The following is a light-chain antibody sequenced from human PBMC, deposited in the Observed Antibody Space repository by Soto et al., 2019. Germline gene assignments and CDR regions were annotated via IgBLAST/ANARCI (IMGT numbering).Light chain of an antibody. Sequence: QSVLTQPPSASGSPGQSVTISCTGTSSDIGAHDYVSWYQQHPGKAPKLMIFEDSKRRSGVPDRFSGSKSGNTASLTVSGLQADDEADYYCSSFPGSNNFEFGGGTKLTVL. CDR2: EDS. V-gene: IGLV2-8*01. CDR3: SSFPGSNNFE. CDR1: SSDIGAHDY. J-gene: IGLJ2*01.